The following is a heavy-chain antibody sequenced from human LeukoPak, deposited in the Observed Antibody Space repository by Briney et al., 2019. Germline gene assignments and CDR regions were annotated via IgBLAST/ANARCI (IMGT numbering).Heavy chain of an antibody. J-gene: IGHJ6*02. Sequence: SGGSLRLSCSASGFTFSSYAMHWVRQAPGKGLEYVSAISSNGGSTYYADSVKGRFTISRDNAKNTLYLQMNSLRAEDTAVYYCARSLLGVEDVWGQGTTVTVSS. V-gene: IGHV3-64*04. D-gene: IGHD2-15*01. CDR2: ISSNGGST. CDR3: ARSLLGVEDV. CDR1: GFTFSSYA.